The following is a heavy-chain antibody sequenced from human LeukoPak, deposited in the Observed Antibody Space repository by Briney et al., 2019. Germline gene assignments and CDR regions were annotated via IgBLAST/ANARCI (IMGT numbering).Heavy chain of an antibody. CDR3: AIYYGSGSSFDY. J-gene: IGHJ4*02. CDR1: GXSFTSYW. Sequence: GESLRISCKGSGXSFTSYWISWVRQMPGKGLEWMGRIDPSDSYTNYSPSFQGHVTISADKSISTAYLQWSSLKASDTAMYYCAIYYGSGSSFDYWGQGILVTVSS. D-gene: IGHD3-10*01. CDR2: IDPSDSYT. V-gene: IGHV5-10-1*01.